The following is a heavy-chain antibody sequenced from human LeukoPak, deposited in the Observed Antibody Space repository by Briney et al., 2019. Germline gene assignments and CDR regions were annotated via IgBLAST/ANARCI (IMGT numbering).Heavy chain of an antibody. D-gene: IGHD3-10*01. J-gene: IGHJ4*02. CDR3: TTGDARGGSRSANFDC. Sequence: SVKVSCKASGGTFSSYAISWVRQAPGQGLEWMGGIIPIFGTANYAQKFQGRVTITADESTSTAYMELSSLRSEDTAVYYCTTGDARGGSRSANFDCWGQGTLVTVSS. V-gene: IGHV1-69*01. CDR1: GGTFSSYA. CDR2: IIPIFGTA.